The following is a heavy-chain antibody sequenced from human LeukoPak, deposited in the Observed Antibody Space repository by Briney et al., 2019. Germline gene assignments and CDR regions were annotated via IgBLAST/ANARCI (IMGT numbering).Heavy chain of an antibody. V-gene: IGHV1-69*06. CDR1: GGTFSSYA. D-gene: IGHD5-24*01. Sequence: GASVKVSCKASGGTFSSYAISWVRQAPGQGLEWMGGIIPIFGTANYAQKFQGRVTITADKSTSTAYMELSSLRSEDTAVYYCAREVGIGDGYNTYFDYWGQGTLVTVSS. J-gene: IGHJ4*02. CDR3: AREVGIGDGYNTYFDY. CDR2: IIPIFGTA.